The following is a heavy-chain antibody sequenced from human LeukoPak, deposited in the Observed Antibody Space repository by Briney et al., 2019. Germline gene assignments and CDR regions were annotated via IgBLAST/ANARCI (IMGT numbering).Heavy chain of an antibody. J-gene: IGHJ5*02. D-gene: IGHD1-1*01. CDR3: ARVPGGALNWFDP. CDR1: GGSFSGYY. CDR2: INHSGST. Sequence: SETLSLTCAVYGGSFSGYYWSWIRQPPGKGLEWIGEINHSGSTTYNPSLKSRVTISVDTSKNQFSLKLRSVTAADTAVYYCARVPGGALNWFDPWGQGTLVTVSS. V-gene: IGHV4-34*01.